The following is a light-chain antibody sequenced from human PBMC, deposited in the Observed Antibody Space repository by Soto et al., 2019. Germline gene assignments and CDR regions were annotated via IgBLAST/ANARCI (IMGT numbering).Light chain of an antibody. CDR1: SSDVGGYNY. CDR2: DVS. CDR3: SSYTSSSTPV. Sequence: QSVLAQPASKSGSPGQSITISCTGTSSDVGGYNYVSWYQQHPGKAPKLMIYDVSNRPSGVSNRFSGSKSGNTASLTISGLQAEDEADYYCSSYTSSSTPVFGTGTKVTVL. V-gene: IGLV2-14*01. J-gene: IGLJ1*01.